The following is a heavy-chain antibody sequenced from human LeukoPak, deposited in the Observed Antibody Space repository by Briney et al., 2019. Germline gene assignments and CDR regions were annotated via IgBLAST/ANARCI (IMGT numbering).Heavy chain of an antibody. CDR1: GYTFTSYG. J-gene: IGHJ3*02. Sequence: ASVKVSCKASGYTFTSYGISWVRQAPGQGLEWMGWISAYNGNTNYALKLQGRDTMTTDTSTSTAYMELRSLRSDDTAVYYCARAVPVCSSTSCDDAFDIWGQGTMVTVSS. CDR2: ISAYNGNT. D-gene: IGHD2-2*01. CDR3: ARAVPVCSSTSCDDAFDI. V-gene: IGHV1-18*01.